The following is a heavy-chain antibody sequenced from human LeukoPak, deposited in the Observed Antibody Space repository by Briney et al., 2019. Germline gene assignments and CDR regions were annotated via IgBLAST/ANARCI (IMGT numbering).Heavy chain of an antibody. Sequence: SETLSLTCAVYGGSISSSNWWSWVRQPPGKGLEWIGEIYHSGSTNYNPSLKSRVTISVDKSKNQFSLKVRSVTAADTAVYYCARLRHYGSGSYPMTGNWFDPWGQGTLVSVSS. V-gene: IGHV4-4*02. CDR2: IYHSGST. CDR1: GGSISSSNW. J-gene: IGHJ5*02. CDR3: ARLRHYGSGSYPMTGNWFDP. D-gene: IGHD3-10*01.